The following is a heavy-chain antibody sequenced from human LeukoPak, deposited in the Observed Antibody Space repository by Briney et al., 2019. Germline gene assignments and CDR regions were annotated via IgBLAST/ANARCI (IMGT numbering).Heavy chain of an antibody. D-gene: IGHD1-1*01. V-gene: IGHV3-30*02. CDR1: GFTFSSYG. J-gene: IGHJ4*02. CDR3: AKEYDRGVDY. Sequence: GGSLRLSCAASGFTFSSYGMHWVRQAPGKGLEWVAFIRYDARSKNYADSVKGRFTISRDNSKNTLYLQMNSLRAEDTAVYYCAKEYDRGVDYWGQGTLVTVSS. CDR2: IRYDARSK.